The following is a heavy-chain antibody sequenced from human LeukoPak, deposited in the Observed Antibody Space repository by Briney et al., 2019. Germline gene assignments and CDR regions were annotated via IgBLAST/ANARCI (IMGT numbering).Heavy chain of an antibody. CDR1: GFTFSDYY. J-gene: IGHJ4*02. CDR2: ISSSGSTI. CDR3: ATEYYGSMSYYDY. V-gene: IGHV3-11*04. D-gene: IGHD3-10*01. Sequence: PGGSLRLSCAASGFTFSDYYMSWIRQAPGKGLEWVSYISSSGSTIYYADSVKGRFTISRDNAKNSLYLQMNSLRAEDTAVYYCATEYYGSMSYYDYWGQGTLVTVSS.